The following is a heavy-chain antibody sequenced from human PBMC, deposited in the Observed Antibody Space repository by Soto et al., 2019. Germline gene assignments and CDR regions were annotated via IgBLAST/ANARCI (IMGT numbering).Heavy chain of an antibody. CDR3: ARGTTRYYALDV. Sequence: GSLRLSCAASGFTVNNHAMNWVRQAPGKGLEWVSGITDSGRTTYIADSVKGRFTISRDNSKNTVYVQMNSLTAEDTAVYYCARGTTRYYALDVWGQGTPVTVSS. CDR1: GFTVNNHA. CDR2: ITDSGRTT. D-gene: IGHD1-1*01. J-gene: IGHJ6*02. V-gene: IGHV3-23*01.